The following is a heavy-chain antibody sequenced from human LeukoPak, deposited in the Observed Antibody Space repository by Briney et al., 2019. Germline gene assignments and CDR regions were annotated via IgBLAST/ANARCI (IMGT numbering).Heavy chain of an antibody. CDR2: ISSSSSYI. CDR1: GFTFSSYS. D-gene: IGHD3-10*01. V-gene: IGHV3-21*01. Sequence: GGSLRLSCAASGFTFSSYSMTWVRQAPGKGLEWVSSISSSSSYIYYADSVKGRFTISRDNAKNSLYLRMNSLRAEDTAVYYCVGSPTRTGPYFFDYWGQGTLVTVSS. CDR3: VGSPTRTGPYFFDY. J-gene: IGHJ4*02.